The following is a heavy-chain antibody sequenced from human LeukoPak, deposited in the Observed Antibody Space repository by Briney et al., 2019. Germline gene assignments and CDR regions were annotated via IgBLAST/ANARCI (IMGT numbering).Heavy chain of an antibody. CDR2: IIPIFGTA. CDR1: GGTFSSYA. Sequence: SVKVSCKASGGTFSSYAISWVRQAPGQGLEWMGGIIPIFGTANYAQKFQGRVTITTDESTSTAYMELSSLRSEDTAVYYCARVEGRTWYSGSYYGGVWFDPWGQGTLVTVSS. J-gene: IGHJ5*02. CDR3: ARVEGRTWYSGSYYGGVWFDP. V-gene: IGHV1-69*05. D-gene: IGHD1-26*01.